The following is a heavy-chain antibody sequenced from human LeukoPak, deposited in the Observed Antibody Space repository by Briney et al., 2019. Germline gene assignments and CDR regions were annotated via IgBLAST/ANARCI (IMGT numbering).Heavy chain of an antibody. J-gene: IGHJ4*02. CDR1: SGSMTDAC. V-gene: IGHV4-59*12. D-gene: IGHD3-22*01. CDR2: IYPNGLT. Sequence: PSETLSLTCTVSSGSMTDACWSWFRQAPGKGLEWLGFIYPNGLTEYSPPLRSRVSFSVATSKREATVRLSSVTASDTAVYYCTREGYSRSGYFLDFWGQGTLVTVSS. CDR3: TREGYSRSGYFLDF.